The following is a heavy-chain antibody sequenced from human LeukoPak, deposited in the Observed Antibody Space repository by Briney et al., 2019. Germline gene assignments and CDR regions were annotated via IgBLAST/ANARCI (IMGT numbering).Heavy chain of an antibody. CDR1: GGSFSGYF. D-gene: IGHD6-13*01. CDR3: ARGQPTYSSSWYANY. CDR2: IDHSGST. J-gene: IGHJ4*02. Sequence: PSETLSLTCAVYGGSFSGYFWSWLRQPPGKGLEWMGEIDHSGSTKYNPSLKSRVTISVDTSKNQFSLKLGSVTAADTAVYYCARGQPTYSSSWYANYWGQGTLVTVSS. V-gene: IGHV4-34*01.